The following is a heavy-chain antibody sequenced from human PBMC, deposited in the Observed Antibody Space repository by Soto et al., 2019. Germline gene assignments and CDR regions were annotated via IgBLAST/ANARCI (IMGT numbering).Heavy chain of an antibody. CDR2: IRSKANSYAT. CDR3: TRRRCTNGVCDTDY. D-gene: IGHD2-8*01. Sequence: EVQLVESGGGLVQPGGSLKLSCAASGFTFSGSAMHWVRQASGKGLEWVGRIRSKANSYATAYAASVKGRFTISRDDSKNTAYLQMNSLKTEDTAVYYCTRRRCTNGVCDTDYWGQGTLVTVSS. J-gene: IGHJ4*02. CDR1: GFTFSGSA. V-gene: IGHV3-73*01.